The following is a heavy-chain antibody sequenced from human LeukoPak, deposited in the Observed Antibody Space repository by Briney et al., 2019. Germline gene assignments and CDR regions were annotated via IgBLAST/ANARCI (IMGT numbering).Heavy chain of an antibody. CDR3: ARMGYDSSGLDY. V-gene: IGHV1-24*01. D-gene: IGHD3-22*01. Sequence: ASVKVSCKVSGYTLTELSMHWVRQAPGKGLEWMGGFDPEDGETIYAQKFKGRVTMTEDTSTDTAYMELSSMRSEDTAVYYCARMGYDSSGLDYWGQGTLVTVSS. J-gene: IGHJ4*02. CDR1: GYTLTELS. CDR2: FDPEDGET.